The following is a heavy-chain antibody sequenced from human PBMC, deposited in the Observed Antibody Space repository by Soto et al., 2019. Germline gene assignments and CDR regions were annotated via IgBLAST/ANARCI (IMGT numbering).Heavy chain of an antibody. CDR2: ISGYNGNT. D-gene: IGHD2-8*01. Sequence: QIQLVQSGGEVRKPGASVKVSCKASGYTFTNYGLSWVRQAPGQGLEWMGWISGYNGNTKYAQRFQGRVTMTTDTSTSKPNRKLRSLRPAHTPVFYCGGQYCLPGESYPPKFDSWGQGTLVTAPS. J-gene: IGHJ4*02. CDR3: GGQYCLPGESYPPKFDS. V-gene: IGHV1-18*01. CDR1: GYTFTNYG.